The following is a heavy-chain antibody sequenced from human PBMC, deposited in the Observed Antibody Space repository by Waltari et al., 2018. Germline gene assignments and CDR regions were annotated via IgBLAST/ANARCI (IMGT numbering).Heavy chain of an antibody. CDR2: IKQDGTEK. CDR1: GFTFSTYS. CDR3: ARDEMHRTTWYHF. V-gene: IGHV3-7*04. D-gene: IGHD6-13*01. Sequence: EVQLVESGGGLVQPGGSLRLSCAVSGFTFSTYSMPWVRQAPGKGLEWVANIKQDGTEKYYVDSGKGRFSISRDNGKNLLYLHMNSLRADDTAVYYCARDEMHRTTWYHFWGQGTQVTVSS. J-gene: IGHJ4*02.